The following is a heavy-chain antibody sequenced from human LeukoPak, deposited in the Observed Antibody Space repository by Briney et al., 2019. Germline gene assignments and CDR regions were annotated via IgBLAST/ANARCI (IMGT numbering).Heavy chain of an antibody. V-gene: IGHV7-4-1*02. CDR1: GYTFTSYA. CDR2: INTNTGNP. D-gene: IGHD2-15*01. Sequence: ASVTVSCKASGYTFTSYAMNWVRQAPGQGLEWMGWINTNTGNPTYAQGFTGQFVFSLDTSVSTAYLQISSLKAEDTAVYYCARGYSAEYFQHWGQGTLVTVSS. J-gene: IGHJ1*01. CDR3: ARGYSAEYFQH.